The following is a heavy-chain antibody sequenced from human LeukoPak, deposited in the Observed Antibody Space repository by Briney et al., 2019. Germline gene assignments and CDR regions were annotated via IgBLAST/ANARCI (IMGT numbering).Heavy chain of an antibody. J-gene: IGHJ4*02. V-gene: IGHV3-30-3*01. Sequence: GGSLRLSCAASGFTFSSYAMYWVRQAPGKGLEWVAVISYDGSNKYYADSVKGRFTISRDNSKNTLYLQMNSLRAEDTAVYYCASPSQAAEKTYYFDYWGQGTLVTVSS. CDR2: ISYDGSNK. D-gene: IGHD6-13*01. CDR3: ASPSQAAEKTYYFDY. CDR1: GFTFSSYA.